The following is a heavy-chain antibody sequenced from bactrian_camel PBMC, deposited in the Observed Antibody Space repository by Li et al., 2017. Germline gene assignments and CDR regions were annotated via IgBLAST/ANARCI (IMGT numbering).Heavy chain of an antibody. CDR2: RDSDGTT. V-gene: IGHV3S53*01. Sequence: HVQLVESGGGLVQPGGSLRLSCAASEFTKSMGWFRQTPGQERDLVSTRDSDGTTTYVDSVKGRFTITQDNAKNTSYLQMNSLKPEDTSMYYCAARVCYYGTSIIFSASAFDYWGQGTQVTVS. CDR3: AARVCYYGTSIIFSASAFDY. J-gene: IGHJ4*01. CDR1: EFTKS. D-gene: IGHD6*01.